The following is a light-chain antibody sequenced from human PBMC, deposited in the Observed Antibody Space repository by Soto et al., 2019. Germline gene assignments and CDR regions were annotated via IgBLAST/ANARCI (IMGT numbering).Light chain of an antibody. V-gene: IGKV3-11*01. J-gene: IGKJ4*01. CDR2: DAS. CDR3: QQRSDWPLT. CDR1: QSVGSQ. Sequence: EIVLTQSPATLSLSPGERATLSCRASQSVGSQLAWYQQKPGQAPRLLIYDASNRATGIPARFSGSGSGTAFSLTLSSLEPEDFALYYCQQRSDWPLTFGGGPQVEIK.